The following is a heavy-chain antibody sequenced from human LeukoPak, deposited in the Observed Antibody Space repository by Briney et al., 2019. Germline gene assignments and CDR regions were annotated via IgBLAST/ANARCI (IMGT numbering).Heavy chain of an antibody. CDR2: IKHDGSEE. CDR3: ARQFYDSSGYYFTPSDY. D-gene: IGHD3-22*01. V-gene: IGHV3-7*01. J-gene: IGHJ4*02. CDR1: GFTFSNYW. Sequence: GGSLRLSCAPSGFTFSNYWMTWVRQAPGKGLEWMANIKHDGSEEFYVDSVKGRFTISRDNAKNSLYLQMNSLRAEDTAVYYCARQFYDSSGYYFTPSDYWGQGTLVTVSS.